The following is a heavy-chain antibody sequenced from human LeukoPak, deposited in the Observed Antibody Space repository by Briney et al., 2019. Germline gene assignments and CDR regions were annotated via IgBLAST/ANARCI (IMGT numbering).Heavy chain of an antibody. J-gene: IGHJ2*01. CDR3: ARDRIVGATKGYFDL. D-gene: IGHD1-26*01. CDR2: ISYDGSNK. CDR1: GFTFSSYA. V-gene: IGHV3-30-3*01. Sequence: GGSLRLSCAASGFTFSSYAMHWVRQAPGKGLEWVAVISYDGSNKYYADSVKGRFTISRDNSKNTLYLQMNSLRAEDTAVYYCARDRIVGATKGYFDLWGRGTLVTVSS.